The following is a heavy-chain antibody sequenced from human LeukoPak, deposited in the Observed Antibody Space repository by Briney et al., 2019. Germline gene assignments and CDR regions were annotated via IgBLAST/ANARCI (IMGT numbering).Heavy chain of an antibody. V-gene: IGHV4-4*07. J-gene: IGHJ2*01. CDR2: IYTSGST. D-gene: IGHD3-22*01. CDR3: ARVSYYYDSSGYPYWYFDL. CDR1: GGSISSYY. Sequence: SETLSLTCTVSGGSISSYYWSWIRQPAGKGLEWIGRIYTSGSTNYNPSLKSRVTISVDKSKNQFSPKLSSVTAADTAVYYCARVSYYYDSSGYPYWYFDLWGRGTLVTVSS.